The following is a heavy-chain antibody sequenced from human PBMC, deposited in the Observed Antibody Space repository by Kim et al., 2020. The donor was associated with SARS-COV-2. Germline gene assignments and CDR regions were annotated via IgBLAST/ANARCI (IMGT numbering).Heavy chain of an antibody. CDR3: TRDLGQLDFDC. Sequence: YIYCANPVKGRCTIARDNATNSLFLQMDSLRADDTAVYYCTRDLGQLDFDCWGQGTLVSVSS. D-gene: IGHD6-13*01. CDR2: YI. V-gene: IGHV3-21*06. J-gene: IGHJ4*02.